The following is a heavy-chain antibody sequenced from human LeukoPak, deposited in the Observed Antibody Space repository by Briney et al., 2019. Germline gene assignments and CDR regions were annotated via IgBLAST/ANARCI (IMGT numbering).Heavy chain of an antibody. D-gene: IGHD6-19*01. V-gene: IGHV3-7*03. CDR1: EFTFSTYW. J-gene: IGHJ3*02. Sequence: GGSLRLSCAASEFTFSTYWMTWVRQAPGKGLEWVANIKGDGSEKRYVGSVKGRFTISRDNAKNSLYLQMNSLRADDTAVYYCAREFNIAVAGIYTGFDIWGQGTMATVSS. CDR2: IKGDGSEK. CDR3: AREFNIAVAGIYTGFDI.